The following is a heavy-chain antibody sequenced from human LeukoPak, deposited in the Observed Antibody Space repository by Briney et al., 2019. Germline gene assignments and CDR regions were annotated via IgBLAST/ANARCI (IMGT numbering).Heavy chain of an antibody. D-gene: IGHD5-24*01. Sequence: SQTLSLTCSVSGVSISSVSYYWTWIRQRPGKGLEWIGYIYYSGSTYYNPSLESRVTISVDMSKNQFSLKLSSVTAADTAVYYCARDKGDYFYYGLDVWAKGPRSPSPQ. CDR1: GVSISSVSYY. CDR3: ARDKGDYFYYGLDV. CDR2: IYYSGST. V-gene: IGHV4-31*03. J-gene: IGHJ6*04.